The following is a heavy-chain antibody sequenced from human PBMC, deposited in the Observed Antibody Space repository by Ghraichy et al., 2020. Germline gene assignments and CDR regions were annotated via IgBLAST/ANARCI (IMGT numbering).Heavy chain of an antibody. V-gene: IGHV3-33*01. CDR3: ARDRELRYFDWLLSSGYYYMDV. CDR2: IWCDGSNK. J-gene: IGHJ6*03. D-gene: IGHD3-9*01. Sequence: GESLNISCVASGFTFSSYGMHWVRQAPGKGLEWVAVIWCDGSNKYYADSVKGRFTISRDNSKNTLYLQMNSLRAEDTAVYYCARDRELRYFDWLLSSGYYYMDVWGKGTTVTVSS. CDR1: GFTFSSYG.